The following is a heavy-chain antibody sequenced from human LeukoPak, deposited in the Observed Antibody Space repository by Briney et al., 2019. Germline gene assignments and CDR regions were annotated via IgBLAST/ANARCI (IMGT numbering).Heavy chain of an antibody. J-gene: IGHJ3*02. D-gene: IGHD3-10*01. Sequence: ASVKVSCKASGDTFSSYAISWVRQAPGQGLEWMGWISAYNGNTNYAQKLQGRVTMTTDTSTSTAYMELRSLGSDDTAVYYCARLYYYGSGSYYNGAFDIWGQGTMVTVSS. CDR2: ISAYNGNT. CDR1: GDTFSSYA. CDR3: ARLYYYGSGSYYNGAFDI. V-gene: IGHV1-18*01.